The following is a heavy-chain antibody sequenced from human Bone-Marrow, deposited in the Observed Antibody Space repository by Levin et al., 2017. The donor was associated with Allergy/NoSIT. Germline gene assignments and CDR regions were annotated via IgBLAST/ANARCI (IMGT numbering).Heavy chain of an antibody. D-gene: IGHD2-2*02. CDR1: GGSITSGDKY. V-gene: IGHV4-30-4*01. CDR2: IHYSEST. Sequence: SQTLSLTCTVSGGSITSGDKYWRWIRQPPGKGLDWIGFIHYSESTHYNPSLKGRVTISVDTSKNHFSLQLSSVTAADTAVYYCARRAISGDYYVMDVWGPGTTVTVSS. J-gene: IGHJ6*02. CDR3: ARRAISGDYYVMDV.